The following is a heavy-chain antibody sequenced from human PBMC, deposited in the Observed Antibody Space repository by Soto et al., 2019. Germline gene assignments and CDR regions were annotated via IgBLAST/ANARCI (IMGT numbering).Heavy chain of an antibody. Sequence: VQLVESGGDLVQPGGSLRLSCAASGCPFSRYWMHWVRQDPVKGLVWVSRIKSDGSDIRYADAVKGRFTISRDNGKNTLYLQMNSLRVEDTAVYYCAESSTERGLGYWGQGTLVTVSS. V-gene: IGHV3-74*01. CDR1: GCPFSRYW. J-gene: IGHJ4*02. D-gene: IGHD2-8*02. CDR3: AESSTERGLGY. CDR2: IKSDGSDI.